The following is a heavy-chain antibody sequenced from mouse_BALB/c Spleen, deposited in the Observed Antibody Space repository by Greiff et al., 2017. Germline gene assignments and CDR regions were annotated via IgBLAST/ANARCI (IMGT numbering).Heavy chain of an antibody. D-gene: IGHD1-1*01. Sequence: EVKLVESGGDLVKPGGSLKLSCAASGFTFSSYGMSWVRQTPDKRLEWVATISSGGSYTYYPDSVKGRFTISRDNAKNTLYLQMSSLKSEDTAMYYCARTSTVVADYYAMDYWGQGTSVTVSS. V-gene: IGHV5-6*02. CDR2: ISSGGSYT. CDR3: ARTSTVVADYYAMDY. CDR1: GFTFSSYG. J-gene: IGHJ4*01.